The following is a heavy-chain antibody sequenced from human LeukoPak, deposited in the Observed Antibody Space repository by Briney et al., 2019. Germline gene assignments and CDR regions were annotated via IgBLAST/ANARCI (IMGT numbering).Heavy chain of an antibody. V-gene: IGHV4-4*07. CDR1: GGSIISYY. CDR3: ARVSLRNYFDY. Sequence: SETLSLACTVSGGSIISYYESWVRQPAGKGLEWIGRIYTSGSTNYNPSLKSRVTISVDKSKNQFSLKLSSVTAADTAVYYCARVSLRNYFDYWGQGTLVTVSS. D-gene: IGHD3-22*01. CDR2: IYTSGST. J-gene: IGHJ4*02.